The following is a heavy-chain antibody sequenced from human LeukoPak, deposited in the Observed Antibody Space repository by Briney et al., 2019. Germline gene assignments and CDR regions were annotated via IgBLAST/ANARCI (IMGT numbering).Heavy chain of an antibody. CDR2: IWFDGSYG. V-gene: IGHV3-33*01. CDR3: ARMMDEGEIVWFGVLDY. Sequence: GGSLRLSCAASGFTFSSYGMHWVRQAPGKGLEWVAFIWFDGSYGYYADAVKGRFTISRDNSKNTVYLQMDSLRVEDTAVYYCARMMDEGEIVWFGVLDYWGQGVLVTVSS. D-gene: IGHD3-10*01. CDR1: GFTFSSYG. J-gene: IGHJ4*02.